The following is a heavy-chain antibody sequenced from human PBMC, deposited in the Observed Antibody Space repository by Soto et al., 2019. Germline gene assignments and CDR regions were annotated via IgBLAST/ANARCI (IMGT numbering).Heavy chain of an antibody. J-gene: IGHJ6*02. Sequence: PSETLSLTCSVSGGSISSSSYYWGWIRQPPGKGLEWIGSVSYSGSTYYNPSLKSRVTISVDTSKNQFSLKLSSVTAADTAVYYCAKYYFDSTGSHYYYYGMDVWGQGTSVTVSS. CDR3: AKYYFDSTGSHYYYYGMDV. V-gene: IGHV4-39*01. CDR2: VSYSGST. D-gene: IGHD3-22*01. CDR1: GGSISSSSYY.